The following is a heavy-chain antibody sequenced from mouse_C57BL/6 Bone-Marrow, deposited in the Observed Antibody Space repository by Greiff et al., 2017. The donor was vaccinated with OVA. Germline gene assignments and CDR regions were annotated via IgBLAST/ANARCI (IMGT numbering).Heavy chain of an antibody. D-gene: IGHD1-1*01. J-gene: IGHJ4*01. CDR3: ARRYYFYAMDY. CDR1: GYTFTSYW. V-gene: IGHV1-55*01. Sequence: QVQLQQPGAELVKPGASVKMSCKASGYTFTSYWITWVKQRPGQGLEWIGDIYPGSGSTNYNEKFKSKATLTVDTSSSTAYMQLSSLTSDDSAVYYCARRYYFYAMDYWGQGTSVTVSS. CDR2: IYPGSGST.